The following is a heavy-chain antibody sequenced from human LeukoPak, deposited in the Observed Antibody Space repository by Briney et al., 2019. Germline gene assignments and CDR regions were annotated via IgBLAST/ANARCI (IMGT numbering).Heavy chain of an antibody. J-gene: IGHJ1*01. CDR2: INHSGST. Sequence: SETLSLTCAVYGGTFSGYYWSWIRQPPGKGLEWIGEINHSGSTNYNPSLKSRVTISVDTSKNQFSLKLSSVTAADTAVYYCARVVQSTDSSGFYLPEYFQHWGQGTLVTVSS. CDR1: GGTFSGYY. D-gene: IGHD3-22*01. V-gene: IGHV4-34*01. CDR3: ARVVQSTDSSGFYLPEYFQH.